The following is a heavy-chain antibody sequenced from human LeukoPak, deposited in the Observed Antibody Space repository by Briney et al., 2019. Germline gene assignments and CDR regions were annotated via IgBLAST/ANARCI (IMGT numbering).Heavy chain of an antibody. V-gene: IGHV1-69*13. Sequence: SVKVSCKASGGTFSSYAISWVRQAPGQGLEWMGGIIPIFGTANYAQKFQGRVTITADESTSTVYMELSSLRSEDTAVYYCARGESSQWEPGYWGQGTLVTVSS. CDR2: IIPIFGTA. J-gene: IGHJ4*02. CDR1: GGTFSSYA. D-gene: IGHD1-26*01. CDR3: ARGESSQWEPGY.